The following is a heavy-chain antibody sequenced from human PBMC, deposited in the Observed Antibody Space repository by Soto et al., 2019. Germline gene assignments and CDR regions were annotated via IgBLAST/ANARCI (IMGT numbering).Heavy chain of an antibody. CDR3: ARVYGDPDY. J-gene: IGHJ4*02. Sequence: QVQLVQSGAEVKKPGASVKVSCKASGYTFINYDINWVRQATGQGLEWMGWMNPKSGYTGYAQKFQGRVPMTRDTAIGTAYMELSGPRSDDTAVYYCARVYGDPDYWGQGTLITVSA. D-gene: IGHD4-17*01. CDR1: GYTFINYD. CDR2: MNPKSGYT. V-gene: IGHV1-8*01.